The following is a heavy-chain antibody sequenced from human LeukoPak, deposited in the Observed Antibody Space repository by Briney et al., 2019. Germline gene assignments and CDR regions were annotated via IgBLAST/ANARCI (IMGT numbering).Heavy chain of an antibody. D-gene: IGHD3-22*01. Sequence: ASVKVSCKASGYTFTSYGISWVRQAPGQGLEWMGWISAYNGNTNYAQKLQGRVTMTTDTSTSTAYMGLRSLRSDDTAVYCCARGGDYYDSSGYHAITSDYWGQGTLVTVSS. CDR2: ISAYNGNT. CDR3: ARGGDYYDSSGYHAITSDY. CDR1: GYTFTSYG. V-gene: IGHV1-18*01. J-gene: IGHJ4*02.